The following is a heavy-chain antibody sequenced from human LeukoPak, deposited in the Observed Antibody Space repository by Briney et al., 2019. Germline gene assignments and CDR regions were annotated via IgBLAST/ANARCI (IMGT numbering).Heavy chain of an antibody. CDR3: ARVVVVVTAISSVGGEFDY. CDR2: IIPILGIA. V-gene: IGHV1-69*04. Sequence: ASVKVSCKASGGTFSSYAISWVRQAPGQGLEWMGRIIPILGIANYAQKFQGRVTITADKSTSTAYMELRSLRSDDTAVYYCARVVVVVTAISSVGGEFDYWGQGTLVTVSS. J-gene: IGHJ4*02. D-gene: IGHD2-21*02. CDR1: GGTFSSYA.